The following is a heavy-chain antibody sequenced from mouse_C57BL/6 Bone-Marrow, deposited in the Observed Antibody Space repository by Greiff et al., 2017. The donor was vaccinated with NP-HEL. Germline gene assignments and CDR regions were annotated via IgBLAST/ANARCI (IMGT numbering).Heavy chain of an antibody. CDR1: GYTFTSYG. Sequence: VQLQQSGAELARPGASVKLSCKASGYTFTSYGISWVKQRTGQGLEWIGEIYPRSGNTYYNEKFKGKATLTADKSSSTAYMELRSLTSEDSAVYFCARRYYGSSDWGQGTTLTVSS. D-gene: IGHD1-1*01. J-gene: IGHJ2*01. CDR3: ARRYYGSSD. V-gene: IGHV1-81*01. CDR2: IYPRSGNT.